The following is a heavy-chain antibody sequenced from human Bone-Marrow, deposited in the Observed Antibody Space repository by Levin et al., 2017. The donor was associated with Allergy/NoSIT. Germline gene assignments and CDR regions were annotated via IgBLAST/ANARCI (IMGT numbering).Heavy chain of an antibody. D-gene: IGHD3-22*01. Sequence: GGSLRLSCKGSGYNFTNYWIGWVRQMSGRGPEWMGIIYPGDSDTRYGPSSQGQVTISVDKSISTAYLQWSSLKASDIAIYYCARLKYYYDSSGHWSFDYWGQGTLVTVSS. J-gene: IGHJ4*02. CDR1: GYNFTNYW. V-gene: IGHV5-51*01. CDR2: IYPGDSDT. CDR3: ARLKYYYDSSGHWSFDY.